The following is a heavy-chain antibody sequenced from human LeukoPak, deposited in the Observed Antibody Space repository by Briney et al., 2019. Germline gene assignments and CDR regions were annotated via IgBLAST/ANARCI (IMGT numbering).Heavy chain of an antibody. CDR2: INPSGGST. J-gene: IGHJ4*02. CDR3: ARDRYYYDSSGYYSYYFDY. Sequence: ASVKGSCKASGYTFTSYYMHWVRQAPGQGLEWMGIINPSGGSTSYAQKFQGRVTMTRDMSTSTVYMELSSLRSEDTAVYYCARDRYYYDSSGYYSYYFDYWGQGTLVTVSS. CDR1: GYTFTSYY. V-gene: IGHV1-46*01. D-gene: IGHD3-22*01.